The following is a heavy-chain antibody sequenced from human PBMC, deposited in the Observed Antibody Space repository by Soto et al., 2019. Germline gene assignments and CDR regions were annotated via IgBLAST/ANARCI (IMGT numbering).Heavy chain of an antibody. CDR3: ARHAVDVTKMVFVSPIDS. Sequence: QVYLVESGGGVVQPGRSLRLSCAASGIMFRNHAMHWVRQAPGKGLDWVAVISFDGGNDFYADSVKGRFTISRDNSRNTLYLQMDSLRPEDTAVYYCARHAVDVTKMVFVSPIDSWGQGALVTVSS. V-gene: IGHV3-30-3*01. CDR1: GIMFRNHA. D-gene: IGHD2-8*01. J-gene: IGHJ4*02. CDR2: ISFDGGND.